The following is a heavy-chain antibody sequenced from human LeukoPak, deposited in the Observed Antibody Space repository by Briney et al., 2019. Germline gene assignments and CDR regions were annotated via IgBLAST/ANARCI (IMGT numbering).Heavy chain of an antibody. CDR1: GFTFSSYG. Sequence: PGGSLRLSCAASGFTFSSYGMHWVRQAPGKGLEWVAVIWYDGSNKYYADSVKGRFTISRDNSKNTLYLQMNSLRAEGTAVYYCARDGGTGAFDIWGQGTMVTVSS. CDR2: IWYDGSNK. V-gene: IGHV3-33*01. D-gene: IGHD1-1*01. CDR3: ARDGGTGAFDI. J-gene: IGHJ3*02.